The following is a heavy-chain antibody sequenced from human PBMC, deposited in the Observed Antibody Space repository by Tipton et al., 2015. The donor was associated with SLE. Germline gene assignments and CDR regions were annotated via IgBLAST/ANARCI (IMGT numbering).Heavy chain of an antibody. CDR2: IYYSGST. Sequence: TLSLTCTVSGGSISSYYWSWIRQPPGKGLEWIGSIYYSGSTYYNPSLKSRVTISVDTSKNQFSLKLSSVTAADTAVYYCARHVAIAAVGHWFDPWGQGTLVTVSS. J-gene: IGHJ5*02. D-gene: IGHD6-13*01. CDR3: ARHVAIAAVGHWFDP. V-gene: IGHV4-59*05. CDR1: GGSISSYY.